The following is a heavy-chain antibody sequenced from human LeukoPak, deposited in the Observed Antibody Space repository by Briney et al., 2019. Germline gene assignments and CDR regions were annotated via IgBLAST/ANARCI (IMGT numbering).Heavy chain of an antibody. Sequence: GGSLRLSCAASGFTFSQYWMSWVRQAPGKGLEWVANIKHDGSEKQDGSEKNYVDSVKGRFTISRDNAKNSLYLQMNSLRAEDTAVYYCARSGRGVDSFYSYMDVWGKGTTVTVSS. CDR2: IKHDGSEKQDGSEK. CDR3: ARSGRGVDSFYSYMDV. CDR1: GFTFSQYW. D-gene: IGHD3-10*01. J-gene: IGHJ6*03. V-gene: IGHV3-7*01.